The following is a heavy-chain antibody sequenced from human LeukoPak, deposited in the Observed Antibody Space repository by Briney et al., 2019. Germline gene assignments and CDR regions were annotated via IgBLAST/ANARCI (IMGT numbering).Heavy chain of an antibody. CDR3: ARVARYCSGGSCYSNYYYMDV. J-gene: IGHJ6*03. Sequence: PGGSLRLSCAASGFTFDDYGMSWVRQAPGKGLEWVSGINWNGGSTGHADSVKGRFTTSRDNAKNSLYLQMNSLRAEDTALYYCARVARYCSGGSCYSNYYYMDVWGKGTTVTVSS. V-gene: IGHV3-20*04. CDR2: INWNGGST. D-gene: IGHD2-15*01. CDR1: GFTFDDYG.